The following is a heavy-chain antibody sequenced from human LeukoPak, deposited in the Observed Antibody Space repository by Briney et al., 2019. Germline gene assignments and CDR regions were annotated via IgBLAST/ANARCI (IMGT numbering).Heavy chain of an antibody. CDR3: ARTLRY. V-gene: IGHV4-34*01. Sequence: TSETLSLTCAVYGGSFSGYYWSWIRQPPGKGLEWIGEINHSGSTNYNPSFKSRVTISVDTSKNQFSLKLSSVTAADTAVYYCARTLRYWGQGTLVTVSS. CDR2: INHSGST. CDR1: GGSFSGYY. J-gene: IGHJ4*02.